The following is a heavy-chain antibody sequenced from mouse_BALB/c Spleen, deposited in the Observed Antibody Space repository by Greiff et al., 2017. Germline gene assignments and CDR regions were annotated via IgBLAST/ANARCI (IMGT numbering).Heavy chain of an antibody. CDR3: ARTRFDY. J-gene: IGHJ2*01. Sequence: VHVKQSGPELVKPGASVKISCKASGYTFTDYNMHWVKQSHGKSLEWIGYIYPYNGGTGYNQKFKSKATLTVDNSSSTAYMELRSLTSEDSAVYYCARTRFDYWGQGTTLTVSS. CDR2: IYPYNGGT. CDR1: GYTFTDYN. V-gene: IGHV1S29*02.